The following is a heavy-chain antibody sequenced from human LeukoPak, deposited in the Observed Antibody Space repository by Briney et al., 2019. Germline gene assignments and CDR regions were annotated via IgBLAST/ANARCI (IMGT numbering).Heavy chain of an antibody. V-gene: IGHV3-53*01. D-gene: IGHD3-22*01. J-gene: IGHJ4*02. CDR2: IYSGGST. CDR3: ARDIAYDSSGYYSPHFDY. CDR1: GFTVSSNY. Sequence: QPGGSLRLSCAASGFTVSSNYMSWVRQAPGKGLEWVSVIYSGGSTCYADSVKGRFTISRDNSKNTLYLQMNSLRAEDTAVYYCARDIAYDSSGYYSPHFDYWGQGTLVTVSS.